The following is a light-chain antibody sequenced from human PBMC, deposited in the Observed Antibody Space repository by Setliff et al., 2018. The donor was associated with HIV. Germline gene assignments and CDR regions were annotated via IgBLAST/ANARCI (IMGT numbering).Light chain of an antibody. CDR3: CSYAGSYTYI. J-gene: IGLJ1*01. V-gene: IGLV2-11*01. Sequence: LTQPPSVSGSPGQSVTFSCTGSSSDVGAYNYVSWYQQHPGKAPKLMIYDVTKRPSGVPDRFSGSKSGNTASLTISGLQAEDEADYYCCSYAGSYTYIFGSGTKVTVL. CDR1: SSDVGAYNY. CDR2: DVT.